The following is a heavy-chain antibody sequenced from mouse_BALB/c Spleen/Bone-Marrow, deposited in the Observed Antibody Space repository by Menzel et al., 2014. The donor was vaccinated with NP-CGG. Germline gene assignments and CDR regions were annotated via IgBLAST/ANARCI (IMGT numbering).Heavy chain of an antibody. D-gene: IGHD2-10*01. CDR3: ARAYYVNYDAMDY. CDR1: GYTFSSYW. V-gene: IGHV1-9*01. J-gene: IGHJ4*01. CDR2: ILPGSGNT. Sequence: VQLQQSGAELMKPGASMKISCKATGYTFSSYWIEWVKQRPGHGLEWIGEILPGSGNTNYNERFKGKATFTADTSSNTAYMQLSSLTSEDSAVYYCARAYYVNYDAMDYWGQGTSVTVSS.